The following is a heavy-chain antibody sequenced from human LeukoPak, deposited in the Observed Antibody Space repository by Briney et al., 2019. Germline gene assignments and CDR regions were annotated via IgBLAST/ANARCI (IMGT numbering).Heavy chain of an antibody. D-gene: IGHD3-22*01. CDR1: GGSISSYY. CDR2: IYYSGST. J-gene: IGHJ5*02. Sequence: SETLSLTCTVSGGSISSYYWSWIRQPPGKGLEWIGYIYYSGSTNYNPSLKSRVTISVDTSKNQFSLKLSSVTAADTAVYYCASPARGPIDSSGYYYASWGQGTLVTVSS. CDR3: ASPARGPIDSSGYYYAS. V-gene: IGHV4-59*08.